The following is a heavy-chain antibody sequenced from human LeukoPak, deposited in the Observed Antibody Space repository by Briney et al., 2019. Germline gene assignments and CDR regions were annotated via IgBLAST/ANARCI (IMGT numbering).Heavy chain of an antibody. D-gene: IGHD3-16*02. J-gene: IGHJ4*02. CDR2: IIPIFGTA. Sequence: SVKVSCKASGGTFSSYAIRWVRQAPGQGLEWMGGIIPIFGTANYAQKFQGRVTITADESTSTAYMELSSLRSEDTAVYYCARDVTYYDYVWGSYRLYYFDYWGQGTLVTVSS. V-gene: IGHV1-69*01. CDR3: ARDVTYYDYVWGSYRLYYFDY. CDR1: GGTFSSYA.